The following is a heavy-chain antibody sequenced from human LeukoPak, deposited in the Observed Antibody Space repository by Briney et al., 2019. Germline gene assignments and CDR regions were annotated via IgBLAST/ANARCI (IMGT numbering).Heavy chain of an antibody. J-gene: IGHJ4*02. CDR3: ARVGGYCSSTSCYTSMAYFDY. D-gene: IGHD2-2*02. CDR2: INHSGST. V-gene: IGHV4-34*01. CDR1: GGSFSGYY. Sequence: SETLSLTCAVYGGSFSGYYWSWIRQPPGKGLEWIGEINHSGSTNYNPSLKSRVTISVDTSKNQFSLKLSSVTAADTAVYYCARVGGYCSSTSCYTSMAYFDYWGQGTLVTVSS.